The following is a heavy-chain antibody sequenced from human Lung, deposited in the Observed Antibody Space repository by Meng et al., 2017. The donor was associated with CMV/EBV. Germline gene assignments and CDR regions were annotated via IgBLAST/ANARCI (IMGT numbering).Heavy chain of an antibody. CDR2: IYYTGDT. J-gene: IGHJ3*02. Sequence: SETLSLXXTVSGGSVSTGGYYWTWIRQPPGKGLEWIGYIYYTGDTHYKSSLRSRLAISLDASKNQVSLKLNSVTAADTAVYYCARDLLGSSSWSYDAFDIWGQRLTVTVSS. V-gene: IGHV4-61*08. CDR3: ARDLLGSSSWSYDAFDI. D-gene: IGHD6-13*01. CDR1: GGSVSTGGYY.